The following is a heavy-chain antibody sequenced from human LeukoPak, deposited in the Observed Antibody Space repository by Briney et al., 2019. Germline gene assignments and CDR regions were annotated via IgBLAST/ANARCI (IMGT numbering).Heavy chain of an antibody. J-gene: IGHJ4*02. Sequence: ASVKVSCKASGYTFTSYYMHWVRQAPGQGLEWMGWINPNSGGTNYAQKFQGRVTMTRDTSISTAYMELSRLRSDDTAVYYCARDEVVPAATGVDYWGQGTLVTVSS. V-gene: IGHV1-2*02. CDR2: INPNSGGT. D-gene: IGHD2-2*01. CDR1: GYTFTSYY. CDR3: ARDEVVPAATGVDY.